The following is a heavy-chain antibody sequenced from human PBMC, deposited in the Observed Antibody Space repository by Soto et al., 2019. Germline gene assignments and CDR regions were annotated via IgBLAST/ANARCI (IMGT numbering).Heavy chain of an antibody. Sequence: QVQLVQSGAEVKKPGASVKVSCKASGYTFTSYGISWVRQAPGQGLEWMGWICAYNGNTNYAQKLQGRVTMTTDTSTGTGYMEPRGLRSDDPAVYFCARDSPPPREWGPGTLVTVPS. CDR3: ARDSPPPRE. V-gene: IGHV1-18*01. J-gene: IGHJ4*02. CDR2: ICAYNGNT. CDR1: GYTFTSYG.